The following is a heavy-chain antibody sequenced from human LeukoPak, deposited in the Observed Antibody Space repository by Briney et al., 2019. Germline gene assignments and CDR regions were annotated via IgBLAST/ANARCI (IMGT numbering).Heavy chain of an antibody. CDR2: FDPEVGET. V-gene: IGHV1-24*01. Sequence: GASVKVSCKVTGNTLSEFSMHWVRQSPGKGLEWMGGFDPEVGETVYAQKFQGRVTMTEDTSTETAYMELNSLRSEDTAVYYCATDLLAGGLKTFDPWGQGTLVTVSS. CDR1: GNTLSEFS. CDR3: ATDLLAGGLKTFDP. J-gene: IGHJ5*02.